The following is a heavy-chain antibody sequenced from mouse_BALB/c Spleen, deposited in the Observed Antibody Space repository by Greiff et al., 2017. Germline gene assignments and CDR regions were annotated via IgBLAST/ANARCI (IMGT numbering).Heavy chain of an antibody. CDR3: ARRWCRYYAMDY. Sequence: EVQLVESGAGLVQPGGSRKLSCAASGFTFSSFGMHWVRQAPEQGLEWVAYISSGSSTTYYADTVKGRTTITRDNPKNTLFLQMTSLTSEDTAMYYCARRWCRYYAMDYWGQGTSVTVSS. CDR1: GFTFSSFG. CDR2: ISSGSSTT. V-gene: IGHV5-17*02. J-gene: IGHJ4*01. D-gene: IGHD1-1*02.